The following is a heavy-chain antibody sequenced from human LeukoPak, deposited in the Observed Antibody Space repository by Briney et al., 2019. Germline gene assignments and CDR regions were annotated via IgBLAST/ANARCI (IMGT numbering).Heavy chain of an antibody. J-gene: IGHJ4*02. CDR2: IYNIGTT. V-gene: IGHV3-53*01. CDR3: ASTHRFSGYPGPFDY. CDR1: GFTVSGNS. Sequence: GGSLRLSCAASGFTVSGNSLNCVRQAPGKGLEWVSLIYNIGTTFYADSVKGRFTISRDNSKNTLYLQMNSLRAEDTAVYYCASTHRFSGYPGPFDYWGQGTLVTVSS. D-gene: IGHD5-12*01.